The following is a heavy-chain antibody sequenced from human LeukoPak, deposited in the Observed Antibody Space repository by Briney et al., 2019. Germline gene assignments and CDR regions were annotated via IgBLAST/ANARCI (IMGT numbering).Heavy chain of an antibody. J-gene: IGHJ4*02. D-gene: IGHD6-25*01. CDR3: ARVASGTLDY. CDR1: GFTFSSYE. CDR2: ISNSGSTI. Sequence: LSGGSLRLSCVASGFTFSSYEMNWVRQAPGKGLEWVSYISNSGSTIYYADSVKGRFIISRDNPKNMLYLQMNSLRAEDTAVYYCARVASGTLDYWGQGTLVTVSS. V-gene: IGHV3-48*03.